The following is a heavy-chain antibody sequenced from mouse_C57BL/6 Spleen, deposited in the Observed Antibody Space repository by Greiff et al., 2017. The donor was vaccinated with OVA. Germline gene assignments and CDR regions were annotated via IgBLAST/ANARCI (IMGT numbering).Heavy chain of an antibody. Sequence: QVQLQQSGAELVRPGASVKLSCKASGYTFTDYYINWVQQRPGQGLEWIARIYPGSGNTYYNEKFKGKATLTAEKSSSTAYMQLSSLTSEDSAVYFCARDDGYYWFAYWGQGTLVTVSA. CDR1: GYTFTDYY. J-gene: IGHJ3*01. CDR2: IYPGSGNT. CDR3: ARDDGYYWFAY. D-gene: IGHD2-3*01. V-gene: IGHV1-76*01.